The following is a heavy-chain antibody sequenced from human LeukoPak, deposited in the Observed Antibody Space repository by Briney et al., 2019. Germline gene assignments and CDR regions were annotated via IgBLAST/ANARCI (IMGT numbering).Heavy chain of an antibody. CDR1: GYTLTELA. J-gene: IGHJ4*02. CDR3: ATYSGYAAY. Sequence: ASVKVSCKVSGYTLTELAIHWVRQAPGKGLEWMGGFDPEDVETIYAQKFQGRVTMTEDTYTDTAYMELSSLRSEDTAVYYCATYSGYAAYWGQGTLVGVSS. V-gene: IGHV1-24*01. D-gene: IGHD5-12*01. CDR2: FDPEDVET.